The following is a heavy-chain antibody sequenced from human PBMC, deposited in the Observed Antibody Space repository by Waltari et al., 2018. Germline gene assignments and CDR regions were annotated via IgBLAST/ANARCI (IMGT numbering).Heavy chain of an antibody. J-gene: IGHJ3*02. Sequence: EVQLLESGGGLVQPGGSLRLSCAASGFTFSSYAMSWVRQAPGKGLEWVSAIRGSGGSTYYADSVKGRFTISRDNSNSTLYLQMNSLRAEDTAVYYCVGGYYDSSGYYSAFARWGKGKMVTVSS. CDR1: GFTFSSYA. D-gene: IGHD3-22*01. CDR2: IRGSGGST. CDR3: VGGYYDSSGYYSAFAR. V-gene: IGHV3-23*01.